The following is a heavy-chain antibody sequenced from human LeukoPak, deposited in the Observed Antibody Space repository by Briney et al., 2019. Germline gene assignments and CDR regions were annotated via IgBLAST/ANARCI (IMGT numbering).Heavy chain of an antibody. Sequence: GGSLRLSCTASGFTFGDYVMSWVRQAPGKGLEWVGFIRSKAYGGTTKNAASVKGRFTISRDDSRSIAYLQMNSLKTEDTAVYYCTRGRRATHDYWGQGTLVTVSS. CDR2: IRSKAYGGTT. V-gene: IGHV3-49*04. D-gene: IGHD1-26*01. CDR1: GFTFGDYV. J-gene: IGHJ4*02. CDR3: TRGRRATHDY.